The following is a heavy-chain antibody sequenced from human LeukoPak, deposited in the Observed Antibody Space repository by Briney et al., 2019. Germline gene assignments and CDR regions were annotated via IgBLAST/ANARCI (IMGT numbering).Heavy chain of an antibody. CDR3: ARFGHYDSSGV. J-gene: IGHJ4*02. V-gene: IGHV4-31*03. CDR2: IYYSGST. CDR1: GGSISSGGYY. D-gene: IGHD3-22*01. Sequence: KSSETLSLTCTVSGGSISSGGYYWSWIRQHPGKGLEWIGFIYYSGSTYYNPSLKSRVTISIDTSKNQFSLKLGSVTAADTAVYYCARFGHYDSSGVWGQGTLVTVSS.